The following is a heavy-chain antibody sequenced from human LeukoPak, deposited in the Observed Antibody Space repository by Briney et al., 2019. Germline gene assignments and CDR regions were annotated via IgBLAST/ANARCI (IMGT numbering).Heavy chain of an antibody. V-gene: IGHV1-18*01. D-gene: IGHD6-19*01. Sequence: ASVKVSCKASGGTFSSYAISWVRQAPGQGLEWMGWISAYNGNTNYAQKLQGRVTMTTDTSTSTAYMELRSLRSDDTAVYYCARAPGIAVAGTSFDPWGQGTLVTVSS. CDR2: ISAYNGNT. J-gene: IGHJ5*02. CDR3: ARAPGIAVAGTSFDP. CDR1: GGTFSSYA.